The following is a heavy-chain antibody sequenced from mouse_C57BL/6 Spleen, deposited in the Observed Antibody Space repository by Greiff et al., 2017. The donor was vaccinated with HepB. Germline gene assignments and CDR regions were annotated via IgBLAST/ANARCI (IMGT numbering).Heavy chain of an antibody. V-gene: IGHV5-17*01. Sequence: DVKLVESGGGLVKPGGSLKLSCAASGFTFSDYGMHWVRQAPEKGLEWVAYISSGSSTIYYADTVKGRFTISRDNAKNTPFLQMTSLRSEDTAMYYCASPYDGAMDYWGQGTSVTVSS. CDR1: GFTFSDYG. CDR3: ASPYDGAMDY. J-gene: IGHJ4*01. D-gene: IGHD2-14*01. CDR2: ISSGSSTI.